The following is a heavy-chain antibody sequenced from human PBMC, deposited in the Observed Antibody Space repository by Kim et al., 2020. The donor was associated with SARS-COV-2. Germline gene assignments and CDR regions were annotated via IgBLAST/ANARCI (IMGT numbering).Heavy chain of an antibody. CDR3: ARTERSSSWYGYYFDY. Sequence: SFQGHVTISADKSISTAYLQWSSLKASDTAMYYCARTERSSSWYGYYFDYWGQGTLVTVSS. D-gene: IGHD6-13*01. J-gene: IGHJ4*02. V-gene: IGHV5-10-1*01.